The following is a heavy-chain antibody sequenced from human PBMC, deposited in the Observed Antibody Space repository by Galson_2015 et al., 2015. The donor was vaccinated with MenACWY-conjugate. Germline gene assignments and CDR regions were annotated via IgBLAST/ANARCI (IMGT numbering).Heavy chain of an antibody. CDR3: ARDRNEPTVSLPSNWFDP. Sequence: SLRLSCAASGFTFGSYWMHGVRQVPGKGLVWVSRIDRAGSSTTYADSVKGRFTISRDNAKNTLYLQMNSLRAEDTAVYYCARDRNEPTVSLPSNWFDPWRQGTQVIVSS. V-gene: IGHV3-74*01. CDR1: GFTFGSYW. CDR2: IDRAGSST. D-gene: IGHD4-11*01. J-gene: IGHJ5*02.